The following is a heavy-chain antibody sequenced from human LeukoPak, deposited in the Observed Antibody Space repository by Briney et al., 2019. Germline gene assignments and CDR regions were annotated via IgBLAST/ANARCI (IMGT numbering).Heavy chain of an antibody. V-gene: IGHV4-34*01. CDR1: GGSFSGYY. Sequence: PSETLSLTCAVYGGSFSGYYWSWIRQPPGKGLEWIGEINHSGSTNYNPSLKSRVTISVDTSKNQFSLKLSSVTAADTAVYYCARGKAGDCSGTSCPKGYFDYWGQGTLVTVSS. D-gene: IGHD2-2*01. J-gene: IGHJ4*02. CDR2: INHSGST. CDR3: ARGKAGDCSGTSCPKGYFDY.